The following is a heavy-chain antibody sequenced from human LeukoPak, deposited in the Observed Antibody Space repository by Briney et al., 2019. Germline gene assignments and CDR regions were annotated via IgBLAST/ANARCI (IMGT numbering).Heavy chain of an antibody. CDR2: IYPGDSDT. Sequence: GESLKISCKGSGYSFTTYWIGWVRQMPGKGLEWMGIIYPGDSDTRHSPSFQGQVTISADKSISTAYLQWRSLTASDTAMYYCARRIGQWLADHGFDVWGQGTMVTVSS. V-gene: IGHV5-51*01. J-gene: IGHJ3*01. CDR3: ARRIGQWLADHGFDV. D-gene: IGHD6-19*01. CDR1: GYSFTTYW.